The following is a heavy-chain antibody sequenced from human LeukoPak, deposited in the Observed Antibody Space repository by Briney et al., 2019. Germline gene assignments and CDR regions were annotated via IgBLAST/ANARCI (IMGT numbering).Heavy chain of an antibody. CDR1: GGTFSNYE. Sequence: SVTVSFTASGGTFSNYEISWVRQAPGQGLEWMGGIIPIFVTSNYAQRFQGRVTITADESTTTAYMELSSLRSEDTAIYYCARGNVDGGGLFLGYFDYWGQGTLVTVSS. D-gene: IGHD2-8*02. V-gene: IGHV1-69*13. J-gene: IGHJ4*02. CDR3: ARGNVDGGGLFLGYFDY. CDR2: IIPIFVTS.